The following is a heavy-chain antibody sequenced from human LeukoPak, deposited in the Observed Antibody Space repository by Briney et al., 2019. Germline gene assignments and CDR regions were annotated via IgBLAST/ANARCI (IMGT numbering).Heavy chain of an antibody. J-gene: IGHJ6*03. V-gene: IGHV4-59*01. CDR2: IFYSGST. Sequence: SETLPLTCTVSDGSISNYYWSWIRQPPGRGLEWIGYIFYSGSTNYNPSLKSRVTISVDTSKNQFSLKLSSVTAADTAVYYCARGFYYYHYMDVWGKGTTVTVSS. CDR3: ARGFYYYHYMDV. CDR1: DGSISNYY.